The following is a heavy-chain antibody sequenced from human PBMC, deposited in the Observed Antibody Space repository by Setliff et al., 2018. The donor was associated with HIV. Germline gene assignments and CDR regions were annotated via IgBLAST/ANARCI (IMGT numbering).Heavy chain of an antibody. CDR3: AREGLWFGDRGYYMDV. J-gene: IGHJ6*03. CDR1: GYTFTSYY. V-gene: IGHV1-46*01. Sequence: ASVKVSCKASGYTFTSYYLHRVRQAPGQGLEWMGIINPSGGSTTYAQKFQGRVTMTRDTSASTVYMELSSLRSEDMAVYYCAREGLWFGDRGYYMDVWGTGTAVTVSS. CDR2: INPSGGST. D-gene: IGHD3-10*01.